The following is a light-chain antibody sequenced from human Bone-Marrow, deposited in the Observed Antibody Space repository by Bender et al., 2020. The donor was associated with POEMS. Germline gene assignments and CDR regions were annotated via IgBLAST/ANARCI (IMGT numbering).Light chain of an antibody. CDR2: EGS. CDR3: SSYSSSSTLYV. V-gene: IGLV2-14*02. J-gene: IGLJ1*01. Sequence: QSALTQPASVSGSPGQSITLSCSGTSSDVGSYNLVSWYQQHPGKAPKVIIYEGSKRPSGVSNRFSGSKSGNTASLTISGLQAEDEADYYCSSYSSSSTLYVFGTGTQVTVL. CDR1: SSDVGSYNL.